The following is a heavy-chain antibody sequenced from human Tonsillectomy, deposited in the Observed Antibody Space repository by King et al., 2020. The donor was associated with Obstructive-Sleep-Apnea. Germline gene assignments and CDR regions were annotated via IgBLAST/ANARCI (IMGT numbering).Heavy chain of an antibody. CDR3: ARSSGVVGGGSDCDY. D-gene: IGHD2-15*01. Sequence: VQLQQWGAGLLKPSETLSLTCAVYNGSFRGYYWSWIRQSPGQGMEWIGGINHIGSTNYNPPLKSLVTISVDTSKNQFSLKLSSVTAADTAVYYCARSSGVVGGGSDCDYWGQGTLVTVSS. CDR2: INHIGST. CDR1: NGSFRGYY. J-gene: IGHJ4*02. V-gene: IGHV4-34*01.